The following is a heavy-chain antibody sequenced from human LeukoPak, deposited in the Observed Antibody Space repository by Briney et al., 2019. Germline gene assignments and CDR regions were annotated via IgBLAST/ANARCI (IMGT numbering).Heavy chain of an antibody. J-gene: IGHJ6*02. CDR3: ARESSPFTIYNSYGMDV. D-gene: IGHD6-13*01. V-gene: IGHV3-30-3*01. CDR2: ISYDGSNK. CDR1: GFTFSSYA. Sequence: GGSLRLSCAASGFTFSSYAMHWVRQAPGKGLEWVAVISYDGSNKYYADSVKGRFTISRDNSKNTLYLQMNSLRAEDTAVYYCARESSPFTIYNSYGMDVWRQGTTVTVSS.